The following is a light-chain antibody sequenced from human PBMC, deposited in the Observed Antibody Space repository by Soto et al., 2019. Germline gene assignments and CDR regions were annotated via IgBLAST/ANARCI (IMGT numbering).Light chain of an antibody. V-gene: IGKV3-20*01. CDR3: QHYQSGHPIT. CDR1: QSVGTR. CDR2: GAS. Sequence: DILLTQSPDTLSLSPGERATLSCRAAQSVGTRLAWYQHKTGQAPRLLISGASSRATGIPDRFTGSGSETSFTLTISRLEPEDFALCYCQHYQSGHPITFGQGTRLEIK. J-gene: IGKJ5*01.